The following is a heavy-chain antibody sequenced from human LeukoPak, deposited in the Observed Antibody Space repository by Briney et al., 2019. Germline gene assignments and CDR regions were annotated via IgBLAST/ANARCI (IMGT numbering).Heavy chain of an antibody. D-gene: IGHD1-1*01. V-gene: IGHV3-30*12. Sequence: GRSLRLSCAASGFPFRSYGMHWVRQAPGRGLEWVSFISYDGANKYYADSVKGRFTISRDNSKNTVSLQMNSLRVEDTAVYYCARASRATGDRWLDPWGQGTLVTVSS. CDR2: ISYDGANK. CDR1: GFPFRSYG. J-gene: IGHJ5*02. CDR3: ARASRATGDRWLDP.